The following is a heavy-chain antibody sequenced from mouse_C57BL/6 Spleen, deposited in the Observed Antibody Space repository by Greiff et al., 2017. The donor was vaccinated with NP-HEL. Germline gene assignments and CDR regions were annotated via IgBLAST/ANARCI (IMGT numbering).Heavy chain of an antibody. CDR2: ISSGSRTI. CDR1: GFTFSDYG. V-gene: IGHV5-17*01. Sequence: EVMLVESGGGLVKPGGSLKLSCAASGFTFSDYGMHWVRQAPEKGLEWVAYISSGSRTIYYADTVKGRFTISRDNAKNTLFLQMTSLRSEDTAMYYCASQIYYDYDEAMDYWGQGTSVTVSS. D-gene: IGHD2-4*01. J-gene: IGHJ4*01. CDR3: ASQIYYDYDEAMDY.